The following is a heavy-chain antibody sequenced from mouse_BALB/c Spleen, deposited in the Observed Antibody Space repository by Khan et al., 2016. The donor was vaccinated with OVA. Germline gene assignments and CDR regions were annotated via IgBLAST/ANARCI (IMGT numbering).Heavy chain of an antibody. J-gene: IGHJ3*01. CDR1: GYTFTDYE. V-gene: IGHV1-15*01. D-gene: IGHD1-1*01. CDR3: PSRDYGSSYGFAY. Sequence: VQLQQSGAELVRPGASVTLSCKASGYTFTDYEMHWVKQTLVHGLEWIGVIEPENGVTAYNQKFKGKGTLTADKSSSTAYMEHRSLTSEDSAVDYCPSRDYGSSYGFAYWGQGTLVTVSA. CDR2: IEPENGVT.